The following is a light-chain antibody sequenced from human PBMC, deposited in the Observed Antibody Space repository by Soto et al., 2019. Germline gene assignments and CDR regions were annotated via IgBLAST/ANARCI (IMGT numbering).Light chain of an antibody. CDR3: QQLSHYPYT. CDR2: DSS. V-gene: IGKV1-9*01. Sequence: DIQLTQSPSFLSASVEDRVTISCRASYDISSSLAWYQQEPGKPPKLLIYDSSTLQTGVPSRFTGGGSWRKFSLTISSLQFVDFATSFCQQLSHYPYTFGQGTKLEI. CDR1: YDISSS. J-gene: IGKJ2*01.